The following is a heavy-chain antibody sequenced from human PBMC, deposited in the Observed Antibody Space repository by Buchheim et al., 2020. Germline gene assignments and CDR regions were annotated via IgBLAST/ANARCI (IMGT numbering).Heavy chain of an antibody. Sequence: QVQLVQSGAEVKKPGASVKVSCKASGYTFTSYYMHWVRQAPGQGLEWMGIINPSGGSTSYAQKFQGRVTITRDKSKSTVYMELSSLRSEDTAVYYCARVRGSGTGLDYYYYGMDVWGQGTT. CDR3: ARVRGSGTGLDYYYYGMDV. CDR1: GYTFTSYY. J-gene: IGHJ6*02. D-gene: IGHD3-10*01. CDR2: INPSGGST. V-gene: IGHV1-46*01.